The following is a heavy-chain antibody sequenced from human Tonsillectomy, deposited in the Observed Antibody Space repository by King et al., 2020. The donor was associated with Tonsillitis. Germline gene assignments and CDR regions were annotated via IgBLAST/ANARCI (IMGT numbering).Heavy chain of an antibody. Sequence: QLVQSGAEVKKPGESLKISCKGSGYRFNDHWIGWARQMPGKGLEWMGIIYPGDSDTRYSPSFQGQVTISADKSIRTAYLQWSGLKASDTAIYYCARCPRLNYCYFMDVWGKGTTVTVSS. J-gene: IGHJ6*03. V-gene: IGHV5-51*03. CDR2: IYPGDSDT. CDR1: GYRFNDHW. CDR3: ARCPRLNYCYFMDV.